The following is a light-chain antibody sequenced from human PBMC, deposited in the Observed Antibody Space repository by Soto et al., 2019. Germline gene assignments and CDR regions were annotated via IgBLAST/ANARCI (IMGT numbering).Light chain of an antibody. V-gene: IGKV3-20*01. CDR3: QQRSNLFT. J-gene: IGKJ4*01. CDR1: QSVSSSY. CDR2: GAS. Sequence: ALTQSPGTLSSSPGERATLSCRASQSVSSSYLAWYQQKPGQAPRLLIFGASIRDTGIPDRFSGSGSGTDFTLTISRLESEDFAVYYCQQRSNLFTFGRGTKVDI.